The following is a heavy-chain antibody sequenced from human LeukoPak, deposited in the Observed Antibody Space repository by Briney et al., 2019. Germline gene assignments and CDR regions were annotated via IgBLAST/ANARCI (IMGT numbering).Heavy chain of an antibody. Sequence: SETLSLTCTVSGGSISSYYWSWIRQPPGKGLEWIGYIYYSGSTNYNPSLKSRVTISVGTSKNQFSLKLSSVTAADTAVYYCARDGPGPPMSYFDYWGQGTLVTVSS. CDR1: GGSISSYY. D-gene: IGHD7-27*01. CDR2: IYYSGST. J-gene: IGHJ4*02. CDR3: ARDGPGPPMSYFDY. V-gene: IGHV4-59*01.